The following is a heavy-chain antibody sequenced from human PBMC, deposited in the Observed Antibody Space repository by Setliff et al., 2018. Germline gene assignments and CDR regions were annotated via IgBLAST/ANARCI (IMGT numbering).Heavy chain of an antibody. Sequence: ASVKVSCKASGYTFTSYGFSWVRQAPGQGLEWMGWISVYNGKTKYAQKFQGRVTMTRNTSISTAYMELSSLRFEDTAVYYCAMKGGDFPSSWYTFDYWGQGTLVTVSS. CDR2: ISVYNGKT. J-gene: IGHJ4*02. CDR3: AMKGGDFPSSWYTFDY. D-gene: IGHD6-13*01. V-gene: IGHV1-18*01. CDR1: GYTFTSYG.